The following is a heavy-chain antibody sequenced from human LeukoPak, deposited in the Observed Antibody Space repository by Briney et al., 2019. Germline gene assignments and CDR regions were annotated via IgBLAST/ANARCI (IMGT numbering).Heavy chain of an antibody. Sequence: SETLSLTCTVSGGSISSGDYYWSWIRQPPGKGLEWIGYIYYSGSTYYNPSLKSRVTISVDTSKNQFSLKLSSVTAADTAVYYCARVQPTVIDYYFDYWGQGTLVIVSS. J-gene: IGHJ4*02. V-gene: IGHV4-30-4*01. D-gene: IGHD4-17*01. CDR1: GGSISSGDYY. CDR3: ARVQPTVIDYYFDY. CDR2: IYYSGST.